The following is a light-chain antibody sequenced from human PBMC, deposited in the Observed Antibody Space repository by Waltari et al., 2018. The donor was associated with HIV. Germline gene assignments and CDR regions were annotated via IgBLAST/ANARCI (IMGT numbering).Light chain of an antibody. Sequence: SYVLTQPPSVSVAPGQTASITCGGNNIGTKSVHWYQQRPGQAPVLVVYDDYDRPSGIPERFSGSNSANMATLTISRVEAGDEAVYYCQVWDSSTEHPGVVFGGGTKLTVL. CDR2: DDY. J-gene: IGLJ2*01. V-gene: IGLV3-21*02. CDR3: QVWDSSTEHPGVV. CDR1: NIGTKS.